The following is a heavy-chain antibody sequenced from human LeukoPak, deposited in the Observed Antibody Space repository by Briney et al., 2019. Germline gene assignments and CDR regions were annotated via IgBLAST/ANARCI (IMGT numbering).Heavy chain of an antibody. CDR2: ISWNSGSI. CDR1: GFTFDDYA. CDR3: VRVEIGTYHGMDV. D-gene: IGHD2-2*01. Sequence: PGGSLRLSCAASGFTFDDYAMHWVRQAPGKGLEWVSGISWNSGSIGYADSVKGRFTISRDNAKNTLYLQMNSLRVEDTAVYYCVRVEIGTYHGMDVWGQGTTVTVSS. J-gene: IGHJ6*02. V-gene: IGHV3-9*01.